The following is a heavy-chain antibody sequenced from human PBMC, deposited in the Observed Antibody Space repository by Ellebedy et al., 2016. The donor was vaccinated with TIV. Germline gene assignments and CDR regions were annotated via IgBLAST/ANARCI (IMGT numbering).Heavy chain of an antibody. CDR1: GYTFTSYG. CDR3: ARDILRLVLAY. CDR2: ISAYNGNT. J-gene: IGHJ4*02. D-gene: IGHD6-19*01. Sequence: AASVKVSCKASGYTFTSYGISWVRQAPGQGLGWMGWISAYNGNTNYAQKLQGRVTMTTDTSTSTAYMELRSLRSDDTAVYYCARDILRLVLAYWGQGTLVTVSS. V-gene: IGHV1-18*04.